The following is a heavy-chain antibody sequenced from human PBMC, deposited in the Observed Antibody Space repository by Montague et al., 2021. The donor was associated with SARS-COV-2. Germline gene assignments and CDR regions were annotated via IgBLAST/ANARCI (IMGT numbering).Heavy chain of an antibody. CDR2: FTGGNT. V-gene: IGHV3-23*01. CDR3: AKAEEAGNYLSVGLDS. J-gene: IGHJ4*02. Sequence: SLRLSCAASGFTFSIYAMSWVRQAPGKGPQWVSTFTGGNTFYADALKGXCTISSDNYKNTLYLQMNSLGAEDTAIYYCAKAEEAGNYLSVGLDSWGPGTLVTVSS. CDR1: GFTFSIYA. D-gene: IGHD2/OR15-2a*01.